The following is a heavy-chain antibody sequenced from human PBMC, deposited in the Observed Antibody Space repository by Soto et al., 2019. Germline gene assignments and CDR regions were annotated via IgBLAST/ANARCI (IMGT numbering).Heavy chain of an antibody. Sequence: GGSLRLSCASSGFTFSSYAMSLVRQAPGKGLEWVSAISGSGGSTYYADSVKGRFTISRDNSKNTLYLQMNSLRAEDTAVYYCAKDSTLFGYTGPDYYYGMDVWGQGTTVTVSS. CDR1: GFTFSSYA. J-gene: IGHJ6*02. CDR3: AKDSTLFGYTGPDYYYGMDV. D-gene: IGHD3-16*02. V-gene: IGHV3-23*01. CDR2: ISGSGGST.